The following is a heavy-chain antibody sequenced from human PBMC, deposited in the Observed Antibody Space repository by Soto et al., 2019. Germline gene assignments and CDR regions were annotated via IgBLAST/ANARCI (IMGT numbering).Heavy chain of an antibody. CDR3: AKDPGPRRPGLIDPFDY. CDR1: GFTFSIYA. Sequence: QVQLVESGGGVVQPGRSLRVSCAASGFTFSIYAMHWVRQAPGTGLEWVAVISYDGTKTYYADSVKGRFTISRDNSKNTVYLQMNSLRDEDTAVDYCAKDPGPRRPGLIDPFDYWGQGTLVTVSP. V-gene: IGHV3-30*18. D-gene: IGHD3-10*01. J-gene: IGHJ4*02. CDR2: ISYDGTKT.